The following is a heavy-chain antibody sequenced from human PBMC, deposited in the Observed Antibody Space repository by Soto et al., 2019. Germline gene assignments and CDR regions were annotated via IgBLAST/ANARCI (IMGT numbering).Heavy chain of an antibody. CDR1: GFSFSPAW. J-gene: IGHJ6*02. CDR2: IKSKGGGGTA. Sequence: EVQLVESGGGLVTPGGSLTLSCAASGFSFSPAWMNWVRQAPGKGLEWVGLIKSKGGGGTADYAAPVKGRFIISRDDSKNTIYLQMNSLKLDDRALYYSSWQQDFYYGRAVWGQGTTVTVSS. CDR3: SWQQDFYYGRAV. V-gene: IGHV3-15*07. D-gene: IGHD6-13*01.